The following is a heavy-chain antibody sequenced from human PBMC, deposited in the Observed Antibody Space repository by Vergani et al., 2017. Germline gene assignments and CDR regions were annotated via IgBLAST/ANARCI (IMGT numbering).Heavy chain of an antibody. Sequence: EVQLLESGGGLVQPGGSLRLSCAASGFTFSSYWMSWVRQAPGKGLEWVANIKQDGSEKYYVDSVKGRFTISRDNAKNSLYLQMNSLRAEDTAVYYCARDSFWVTPYAFDIWGQGTMVTVSS. J-gene: IGHJ3*02. CDR3: ARDSFWVTPYAFDI. V-gene: IGHV3-7*01. D-gene: IGHD4-23*01. CDR2: IKQDGSEK. CDR1: GFTFSSYW.